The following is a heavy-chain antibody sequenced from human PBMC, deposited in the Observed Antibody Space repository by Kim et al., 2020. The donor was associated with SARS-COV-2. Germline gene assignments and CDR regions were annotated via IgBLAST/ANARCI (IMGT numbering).Heavy chain of an antibody. CDR1: GYTFTSYD. D-gene: IGHD6-6*01. J-gene: IGHJ4*03. CDR2: MNPNSGNS. V-gene: IGHV1-8*01. Sequence: ASVKVSCKASGYTFTSYDINWVRQATGQGLVWMGWMNPNSGNSGYAQKFQGRVTMTMNTSISTAYMYLCCLSSDHTAVYYFSSVEFSSSSGLGY. CDR3: SSVEFSSSSGLGY.